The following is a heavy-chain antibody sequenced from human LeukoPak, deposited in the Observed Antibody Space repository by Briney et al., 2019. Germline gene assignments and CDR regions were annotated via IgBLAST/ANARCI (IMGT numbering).Heavy chain of an antibody. J-gene: IGHJ4*02. V-gene: IGHV3-53*01. Sequence: PGGSLRLSCAASGFTVSSNYMSWVRQAPGKGLEWVSVIYSGGNTYYADSVKGRSTISRDNSKNTLYLQMSSLRAEDTAVYYCARVRQWLVDYWGQGTLVTVSS. D-gene: IGHD6-19*01. CDR2: IYSGGNT. CDR3: ARVRQWLVDY. CDR1: GFTVSSNY.